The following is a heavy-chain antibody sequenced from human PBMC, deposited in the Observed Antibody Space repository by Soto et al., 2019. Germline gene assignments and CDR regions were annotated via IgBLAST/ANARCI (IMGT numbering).Heavy chain of an antibody. CDR2: IYYSGST. D-gene: IGHD6-13*01. J-gene: IGHJ4*02. V-gene: IGHV4-59*01. CDR3: ARGWIRRYSSSWYFDY. CDR1: GGSISSYY. Sequence: SETLSLTCTVSGGSISSYYWSWIRQPPGKGLEWIGYIYYSGSTNYNPSLKSRVTISVDTSKNQFSLKLSSVTAADTAVYYCARGWIRRYSSSWYFDYWGQGTLVTVSS.